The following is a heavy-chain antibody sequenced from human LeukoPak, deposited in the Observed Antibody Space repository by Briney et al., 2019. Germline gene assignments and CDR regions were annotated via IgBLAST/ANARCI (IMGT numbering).Heavy chain of an antibody. Sequence: GGSLRLSCAASGFTVSSNYMSWVRQAPGEGLEWVSGISWNSGSIGYADSAKGRFTISRDNAKNSLYLQMNSLRAEDTALYYCAKDGIAAAGEGYFDYWGQGTLVTVSS. CDR3: AKDGIAAAGEGYFDY. J-gene: IGHJ4*02. V-gene: IGHV3-9*01. CDR1: GFTVSSNY. CDR2: ISWNSGSI. D-gene: IGHD6-13*01.